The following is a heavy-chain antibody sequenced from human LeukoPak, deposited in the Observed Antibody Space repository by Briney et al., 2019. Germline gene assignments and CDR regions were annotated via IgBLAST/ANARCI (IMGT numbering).Heavy chain of an antibody. J-gene: IGHJ4*02. CDR3: ARGWSWDFWSGYYSD. Sequence: SETLSLTCTVSGGSISITNYYWSWIRQPPGKGLEWIGYIYYSGSTNYNPSLKSRVTISVDTSKNQFSLKLSSVTAADTAVYYCARGWSWDFWSGYYSDWGQGTLVTVSS. CDR1: GGSISITNYY. D-gene: IGHD3-3*01. CDR2: IYYSGST. V-gene: IGHV4-61*01.